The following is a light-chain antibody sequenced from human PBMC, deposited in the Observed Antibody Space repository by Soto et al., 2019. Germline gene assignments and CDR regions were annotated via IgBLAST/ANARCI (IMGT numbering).Light chain of an antibody. CDR3: QQSYSTPGT. CDR1: QSISSY. Sequence: DIQMTQSPSSLSASVGDRVTITCRPSQSISSYLNWYQQKPGKAPKLLIYAASSLQSGVPSRFSGSGSGTDFTLTISSLQPEDFATYYCQQSYSTPGTFGGGTKVEIK. V-gene: IGKV1-39*01. J-gene: IGKJ4*01. CDR2: AAS.